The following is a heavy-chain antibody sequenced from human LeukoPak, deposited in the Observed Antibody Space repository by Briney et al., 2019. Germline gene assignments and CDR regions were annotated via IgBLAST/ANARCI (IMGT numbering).Heavy chain of an antibody. V-gene: IGHV1-2*02. D-gene: IGHD3-3*01. CDR3: ARYSYDFWSGYPPEYGMDV. CDR2: INPNSGGT. J-gene: IGHJ6*02. Sequence: ASVKVSCKASGYTLTGYYMHWVRQAPGQGLEWMGWINPNSGGTNYAQKFQGRVTMTRDTSISTAYMELSRLRSDDTAVYYCARYSYDFWSGYPPEYGMDVWGQGTTVTVSS. CDR1: GYTLTGYY.